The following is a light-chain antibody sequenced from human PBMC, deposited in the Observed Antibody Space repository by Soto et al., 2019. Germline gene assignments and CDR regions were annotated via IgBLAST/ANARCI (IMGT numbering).Light chain of an antibody. V-gene: IGLV2-14*01. CDR1: SSDVGGYNY. J-gene: IGLJ1*01. CDR3: SSYTRSSTLV. CDR2: DVS. Sequence: QSALTQPASVSGSPGQSITISCTGTSSDVGGYNYVSWYQQSPGKAPKLMIYDVSTRPSGASYRFSGSKSGNTASLTISGLQAEDEADYYCSSYTRSSTLVFGSGTKVTVL.